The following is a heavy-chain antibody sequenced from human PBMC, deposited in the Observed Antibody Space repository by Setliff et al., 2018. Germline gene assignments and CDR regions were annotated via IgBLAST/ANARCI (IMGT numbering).Heavy chain of an antibody. CDR1: GFTFSDFS. CDR3: ARVAMGASCSGTSCQKYRFDY. V-gene: IGHV3-21*01. D-gene: IGHD2-2*01. Sequence: PGGSLRLSCAASGFTFSDFSINWVRKAPGKGLEWVSSISSTSKYIFYADSVEGRFSISRDNAENSLYLQMNSLRTDDTAVYFCARVAMGASCSGTSCQKYRFDYWGQGTLVTVPQ. CDR2: ISSTSKYI. J-gene: IGHJ4*02.